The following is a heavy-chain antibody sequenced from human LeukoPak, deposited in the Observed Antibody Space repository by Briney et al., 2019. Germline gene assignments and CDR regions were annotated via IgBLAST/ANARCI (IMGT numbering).Heavy chain of an antibody. CDR2: INHSGST. V-gene: IGHV4-34*01. Sequence: PSETLSLTCAVYGGSFSGYYWSWIRQPPGKGLEWIGEINHSGSTNYNPSLKSRVTISVDTSKNQFSLKASSVTAADTAVYYCARERTMRYFDLWGRGTLVTVSS. CDR3: ARERTMRYFDL. J-gene: IGHJ2*01. D-gene: IGHD3-22*01. CDR1: GGSFSGYY.